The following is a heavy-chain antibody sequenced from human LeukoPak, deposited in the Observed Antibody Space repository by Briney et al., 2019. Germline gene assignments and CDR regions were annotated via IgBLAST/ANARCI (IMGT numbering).Heavy chain of an antibody. J-gene: IGHJ4*02. V-gene: IGHV4-4*07. CDR2: IYTSGST. CDR3: ARGRWGSGSYYYYFDY. CDR1: GGSISSYY. Sequence: SETLSLTCTVSGGSISSYYWSWIRQPAGKGLEWIGRIYTSGSTNYNPSLKSRVTMSVDTSKNQFSLKLSSVTAADTAVYYCARGRWGSGSYYYYFDYWGQGTLVTVSS. D-gene: IGHD3-10*01.